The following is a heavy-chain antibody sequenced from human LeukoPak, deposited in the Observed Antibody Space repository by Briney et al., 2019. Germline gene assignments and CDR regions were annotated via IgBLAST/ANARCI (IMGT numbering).Heavy chain of an antibody. Sequence: PGGSLRLSCAASGFTFSSYLMSWVRQAPGKGLEWVANINQDGSEKYYVGSVKGRFTISRDNAKNSLYLQMNSLRAEDTAVYYCARGMVRGAPPLYYHYYYYMDVWGKGTTVTISS. CDR3: ARGMVRGAPPLYYHYYYYMDV. CDR1: GFTFSSYL. CDR2: INQDGSEK. J-gene: IGHJ6*03. V-gene: IGHV3-7*04. D-gene: IGHD3-10*01.